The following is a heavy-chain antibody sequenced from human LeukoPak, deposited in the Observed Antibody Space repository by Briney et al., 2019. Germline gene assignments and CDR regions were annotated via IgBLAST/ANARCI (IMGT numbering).Heavy chain of an antibody. D-gene: IGHD3-22*01. CDR3: ARQRYYYDSSGYSALSYFDY. J-gene: IGHJ4*02. CDR2: IYYSGST. Sequence: PSETLSLTCTVSGGSISSSSYYWGWIRQPPGKGLEWIGSIYYSGSTYYNPSLKSRLTISVDTSKNQFSLKLSSVTTADTAVYYCARQRYYYDSSGYSALSYFDYWGQGTLVTVSS. V-gene: IGHV4-39*01. CDR1: GGSISSSSYY.